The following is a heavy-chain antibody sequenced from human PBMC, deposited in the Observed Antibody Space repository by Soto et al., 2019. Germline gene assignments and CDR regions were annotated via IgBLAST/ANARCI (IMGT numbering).Heavy chain of an antibody. J-gene: IGHJ3*02. Sequence: QVQLVQSGAEEKKPGASVKVSCKASGYTFTNYAIHWVRQAPGQSLEWMGWINAGNGNTKYSQKFRGRAPITRDTSATTAYMERSSLKSEDTAVYYCARNRDGYNSGAFGIWGQGTMVTVSS. D-gene: IGHD1-1*01. CDR2: INAGNGNT. CDR3: ARNRDGYNSGAFGI. V-gene: IGHV1-3*05. CDR1: GYTFTNYA.